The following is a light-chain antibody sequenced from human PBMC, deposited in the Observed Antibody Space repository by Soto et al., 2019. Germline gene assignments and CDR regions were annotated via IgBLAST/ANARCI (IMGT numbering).Light chain of an antibody. Sequence: DIQMTQSPSSLSASVGDRVTITCRAGQTVISYLHWYQQKQGKAPKLLIYVGSYLHSGVPSRFSGSESGTEFTLTITNLQPEDSATYYCQQTHRLPLTFGGGTKVEIK. CDR3: QQTHRLPLT. J-gene: IGKJ4*01. CDR1: QTVISY. CDR2: VGS. V-gene: IGKV1-39*01.